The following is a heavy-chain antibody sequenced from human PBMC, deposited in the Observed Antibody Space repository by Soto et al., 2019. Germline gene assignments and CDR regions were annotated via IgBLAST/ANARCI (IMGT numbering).Heavy chain of an antibody. CDR1: GFTFSSYA. Sequence: GGSLRLSCAASGFTFSSYAMHWVRQAPGKGLEWVAVISYDGSNKYYADSVKGRFTISRDNSKNTLYLQMNSLRAEDTAVYYCARDRGYYDSSGYYNYFDYWGQGTLVTVSS. D-gene: IGHD3-22*01. CDR2: ISYDGSNK. V-gene: IGHV3-30-3*01. CDR3: ARDRGYYDSSGYYNYFDY. J-gene: IGHJ4*02.